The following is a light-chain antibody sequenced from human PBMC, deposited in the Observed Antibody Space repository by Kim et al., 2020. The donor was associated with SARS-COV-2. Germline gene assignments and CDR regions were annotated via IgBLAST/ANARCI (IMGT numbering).Light chain of an antibody. CDR1: QTVLYNSNNKNY. CDR3: QQYYSTPPS. V-gene: IGKV4-1*01. J-gene: IGKJ2*03. Sequence: DIVMTQSPDSQAVSLGERATLNCKSSQTVLYNSNNKNYLAWYQQKPGQAPKLLIYWASIRESGVSDRFSGSGSETDFTLTTSSLQAEDVAVYYCQQYYSTPPSFGQGTKLEI. CDR2: WAS.